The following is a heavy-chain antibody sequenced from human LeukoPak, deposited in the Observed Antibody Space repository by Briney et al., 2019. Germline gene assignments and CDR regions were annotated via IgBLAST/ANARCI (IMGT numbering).Heavy chain of an antibody. Sequence: PGGSLRLSCAASGFTVSSDYMSWVRQAPGKGLEWVSVIYSGGSTYYADSVKSRFTISRDKSKNTLYLQMNSLRVEDTAVYYCARYFQPGIYNWFDPWGQGTLVTVSS. CDR2: IYSGGST. V-gene: IGHV3-66*01. CDR1: GFTVSSDY. D-gene: IGHD3-10*01. CDR3: ARYFQPGIYNWFDP. J-gene: IGHJ5*02.